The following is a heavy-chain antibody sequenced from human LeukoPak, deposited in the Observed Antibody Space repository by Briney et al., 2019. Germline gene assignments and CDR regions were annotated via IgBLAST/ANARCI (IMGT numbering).Heavy chain of an antibody. V-gene: IGHV3-53*01. Sequence: PGGSLRLSCAASGFTVSSNYMSWVRQAPGKGLEWVSVIYSGGSTYYADSVKGRFTISRDNSKNTLYLQMNSLRAEDTAVYYCARDFYDSSGYSIYFQHWGQGTLVTVSS. D-gene: IGHD3-22*01. J-gene: IGHJ1*01. CDR1: GFTVSSNY. CDR3: ARDFYDSSGYSIYFQH. CDR2: IYSGGST.